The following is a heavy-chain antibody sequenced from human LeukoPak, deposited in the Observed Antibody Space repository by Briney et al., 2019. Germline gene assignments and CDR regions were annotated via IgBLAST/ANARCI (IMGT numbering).Heavy chain of an antibody. V-gene: IGHV1-8*03. CDR1: GYTFTSYD. J-gene: IGHJ3*02. CDR3: ARDPHPCGGDCYTNGAFDI. D-gene: IGHD2-21*02. Sequence: ASVKVSCKASGYTFTSYDINWVRQATGQGLEWMGYVNPNSGNTGYAQNFQGRVTITRTTSISTAYMEVSGLRSDDTAAYYCARDPHPCGGDCYTNGAFDIWGQGTLVTVSS. CDR2: VNPNSGNT.